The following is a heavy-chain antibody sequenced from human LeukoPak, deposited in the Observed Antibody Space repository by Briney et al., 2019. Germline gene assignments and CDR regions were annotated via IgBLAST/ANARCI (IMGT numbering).Heavy chain of an antibody. CDR2: IKQDGSEK. V-gene: IGHV3-7*01. Sequence: PGGSLRLSCAASGFTISSYWMSWVRQAPGKGLEWVANIKQDGSEKYYVESVKGRFTISRDNAKDSLFLQMNSLRAEDTAVYYCARGSYYGEYDFWGQGTLVTVSS. CDR1: GFTISSYW. D-gene: IGHD3-10*01. J-gene: IGHJ4*02. CDR3: ARGSYYGEYDF.